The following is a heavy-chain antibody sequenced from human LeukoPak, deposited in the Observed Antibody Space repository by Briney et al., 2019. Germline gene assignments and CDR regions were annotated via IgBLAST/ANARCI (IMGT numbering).Heavy chain of an antibody. CDR1: GFTFSSYW. CDR3: ATPYTSSYSGFDY. V-gene: IGHV3-74*01. CDR2: INPDGGST. D-gene: IGHD6-13*01. Sequence: GGSLRLSCAASGFTFSSYWMNWVRQAPGKGLVWVSRINPDGGSTSYADSVKGRFTNSRDNAKKTLFLQMNSLRAEDTAVYYCATPYTSSYSGFDYWGQGTLVAVSS. J-gene: IGHJ4*02.